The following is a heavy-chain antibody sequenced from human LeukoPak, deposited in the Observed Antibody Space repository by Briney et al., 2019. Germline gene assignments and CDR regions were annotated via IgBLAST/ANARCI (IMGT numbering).Heavy chain of an antibody. CDR3: ARAYSGSWYDLDY. J-gene: IGHJ4*02. Sequence: GGSLRLSCAASGFTFSDYYMCWIRQAPGKGLEWVSYISSSGSTIYYADSVKGRFTISRDNAKNSLYLQMNSLRAEDTAVYYCARAYSGSWYDLDYWGQGTLVTVSS. V-gene: IGHV3-11*04. D-gene: IGHD6-13*01. CDR2: ISSSGSTI. CDR1: GFTFSDYY.